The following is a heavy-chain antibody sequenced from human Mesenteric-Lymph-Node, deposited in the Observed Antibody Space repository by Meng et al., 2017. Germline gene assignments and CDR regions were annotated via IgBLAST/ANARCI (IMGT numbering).Heavy chain of an antibody. CDR1: CLTFIRYW. CDR2: IISDGSST. V-gene: IGHV3-74*01. J-gene: IGHJ4*02. D-gene: IGHD3-10*01. Sequence: GEPVGAGGAVLQPWGSCVPSCSASCLTFIRYWRHWVPQAPGKGLVWFSRIISDGSSTSYSDAVKGRFIISRNNAKNTLYPQMNSLRAEDTAVYYCASGDGSGSCFDYWGQGTLVTVSS. CDR3: ASGDGSGSCFDY.